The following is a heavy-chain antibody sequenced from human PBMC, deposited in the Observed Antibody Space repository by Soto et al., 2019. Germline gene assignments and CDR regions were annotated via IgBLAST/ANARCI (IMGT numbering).Heavy chain of an antibody. D-gene: IGHD2-21*01. CDR2: ISSSGSTI. V-gene: IGHV3-48*03. CDR3: ARDAPYIVVVSEYGMDV. J-gene: IGHJ6*02. Sequence: PGGSLRLSCAASGFTFSSYEMNWVRQAPGKGLEWVSYISSSGSTIYYADSVKGRFTISRDNAKNSLYLQMNSLRAEDTAVYYCARDAPYIVVVSEYGMDVWAKGPRSPSP. CDR1: GFTFSSYE.